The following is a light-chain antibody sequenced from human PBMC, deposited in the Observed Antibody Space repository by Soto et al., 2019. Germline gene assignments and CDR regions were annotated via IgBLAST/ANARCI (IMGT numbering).Light chain of an antibody. J-gene: IGKJ1*01. CDR3: QQYDDWPRT. V-gene: IGKV3-15*01. CDR2: AAS. CDR1: QGISSN. Sequence: EIVMTQSPATLSVSPGDRATLSYRASQGISSNLAWYQQKPGQAPRLLIYAASARATGFPARFSGSGSGTEFTLTISSLQSEDFAVYYCQQYDDWPRTFGQGTKVDIK.